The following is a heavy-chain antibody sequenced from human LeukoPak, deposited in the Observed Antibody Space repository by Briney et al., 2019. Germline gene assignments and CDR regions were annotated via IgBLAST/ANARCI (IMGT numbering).Heavy chain of an antibody. J-gene: IGHJ4*02. CDR2: ISGSGGST. V-gene: IGHV3-23*01. Sequence: GGSLRLSCAASEFSVGSNYMTWVRQAPGKGLEWVSAISGSGGSTYYADSVKGRFTISRDNSKNTLYLQMNSLRAEDTAVYYCAVVHYDGPDGYFDYWGQGTLVTVSS. D-gene: IGHD3-22*01. CDR1: EFSVGSNY. CDR3: AVVHYDGPDGYFDY.